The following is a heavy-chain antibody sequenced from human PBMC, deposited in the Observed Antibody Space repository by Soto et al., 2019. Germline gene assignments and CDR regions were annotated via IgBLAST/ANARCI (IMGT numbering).Heavy chain of an antibody. CDR1: GYTFTGYY. V-gene: IGHV1-2*04. J-gene: IGHJ6*02. CDR3: ATTGRFLEWLPTGDYYYGMDV. D-gene: IGHD3-3*01. Sequence: ASVKVSCKASGYTFTGYYMHWVRKAPGQGLEWMGWINPNSGGTNYAQKFQGWVTMTRDTSISTAYMELSRLRSDDTAVYYCATTGRFLEWLPTGDYYYGMDVWGQGTTVTVSS. CDR2: INPNSGGT.